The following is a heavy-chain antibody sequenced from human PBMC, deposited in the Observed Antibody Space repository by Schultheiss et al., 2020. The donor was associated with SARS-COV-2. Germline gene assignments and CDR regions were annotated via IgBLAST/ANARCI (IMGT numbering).Heavy chain of an antibody. CDR3: ARTVTTYYYYYYYMAV. V-gene: IGHV4-38-2*02. D-gene: IGHD4-11*01. CDR1: GYSISSGYY. Sequence: SETLSLTCTVSGYSISSGYYWGWIRQPPGKGLEWIGSIYHSGSTYYNKSLKSRVTISVDTSKNQFSLKLSSVTAADTAVYYCARTVTTYYYYYYYMAVCGTGATGTVSS. J-gene: IGHJ6*03. CDR2: IYHSGST.